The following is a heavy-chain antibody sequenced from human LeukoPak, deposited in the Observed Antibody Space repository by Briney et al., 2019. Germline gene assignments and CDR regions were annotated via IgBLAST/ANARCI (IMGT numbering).Heavy chain of an antibody. CDR3: ARDRRRHGYFDY. CDR2: IYSGGST. Sequence: GGSLRLSCAASGFTVSSNYMSWVRQAPGKGLGWVSVIYSGGSTYYADSVKGRFTISRDNSKNTLYLQMNSLRAEDTAVYYCARDRRRHGYFDYCGEGTLVTVSS. J-gene: IGHJ4*02. CDR1: GFTVSSNY. V-gene: IGHV3-66*02.